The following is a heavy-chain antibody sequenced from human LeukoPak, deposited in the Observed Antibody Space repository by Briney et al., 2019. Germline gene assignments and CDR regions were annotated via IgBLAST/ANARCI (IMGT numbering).Heavy chain of an antibody. CDR2: IYSGGST. D-gene: IGHD6-19*01. CDR3: AREGRVGSGWYGGAFDI. J-gene: IGHJ3*02. V-gene: IGHV3-66*01. CDR1: GFTVSSNY. Sequence: GGSLRLSCAASGFTVSSNYMSWVRQAPGKGLEWVSVIYSGGSTYYADSVKGRFTISRDNSKNTLYLQMNSLRAEDTAVYYCAREGRVGSGWYGGAFDIWGQGTLVTVSS.